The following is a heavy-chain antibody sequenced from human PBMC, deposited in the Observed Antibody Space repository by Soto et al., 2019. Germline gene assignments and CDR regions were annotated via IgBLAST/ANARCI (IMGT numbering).Heavy chain of an antibody. CDR1: GGSISSGGYY. D-gene: IGHD3-10*01. CDR3: ANTRKDGSGSYRGWFDP. CDR2: IYYSGST. Sequence: QVQLQESGPGLVKPSQTLSLTCTVSGGSISSGGYYWSWIRQHPGKGLEWIGYIYYSGSTYYNPSLKSRVTISVDTSKNQFSRKRSSVTAADTAVYYCANTRKDGSGSYRGWFDPWGQGTLVTVSS. J-gene: IGHJ5*02. V-gene: IGHV4-31*03.